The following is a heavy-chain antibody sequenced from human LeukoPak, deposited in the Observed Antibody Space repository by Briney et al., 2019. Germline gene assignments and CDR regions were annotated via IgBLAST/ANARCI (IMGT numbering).Heavy chain of an antibody. Sequence: ASVKVSCKASEYTFTGYYMHWVRQAPGQGLEWTGWINPNSGGTNYAQKFQGRVTMTRDTSISTAYMELSRLRSDDTAVYYCARSGSSSGWYLYYYYYYMDVWGKGTTVTVSS. CDR3: ARSGSSSGWYLYYYYYYMDV. CDR2: INPNSGGT. J-gene: IGHJ6*03. CDR1: EYTFTGYY. D-gene: IGHD6-19*01. V-gene: IGHV1-2*02.